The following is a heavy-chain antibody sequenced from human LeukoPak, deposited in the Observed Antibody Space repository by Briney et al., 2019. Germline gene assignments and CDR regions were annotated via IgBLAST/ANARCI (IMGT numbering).Heavy chain of an antibody. D-gene: IGHD3-3*01. CDR2: FYYSGST. Sequence: PSETLSLTCTVSGGSISSHYWSWIRQPPGKGLEWIGYFYYSGSTNYNPFLKSRVTISVDTSKNQISLKVISVTAADTAVYYCARGGYYDPLDYWGQGTLVTVSS. V-gene: IGHV4-59*11. CDR3: ARGGYYDPLDY. J-gene: IGHJ4*02. CDR1: GGSISSHY.